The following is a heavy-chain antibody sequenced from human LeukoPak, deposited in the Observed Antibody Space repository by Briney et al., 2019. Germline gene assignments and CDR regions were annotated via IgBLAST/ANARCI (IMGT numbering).Heavy chain of an antibody. J-gene: IGHJ4*02. D-gene: IGHD2-2*02. Sequence: GASVKVSCKVSGYSLTELSMHWVRQAPGKGLEWMGGFDPEEVETIYAQKFQGRVIMTEDTSTDTAYMELSSLRSEDTAVYYCLGYIPPGAIVVEPAALQNFDNWGQGTLVTVSS. CDR2: FDPEEVET. V-gene: IGHV1-24*01. CDR3: LGYIPPGAIVVEPAALQNFDN. CDR1: GYSLTELS.